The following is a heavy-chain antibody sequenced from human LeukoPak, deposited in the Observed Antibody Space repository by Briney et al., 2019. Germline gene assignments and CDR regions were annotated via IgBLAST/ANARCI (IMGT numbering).Heavy chain of an antibody. D-gene: IGHD4-17*01. CDR3: ARDYGDYYYYYYYMDV. V-gene: IGHV4-38-2*02. CDR2: IYHSGST. CDR1: GYSISSGYY. J-gene: IGHJ6*03. Sequence: SETLSLTCTVSGYSISSGYYWGWIRQPPGKGLEWIGSIYHSGSTYYNPSLKSRVTISVDTSKNQFSLKLSSVTAADTAVYYCARDYGDYYYYYYYMDVWGKGTTVTVSS.